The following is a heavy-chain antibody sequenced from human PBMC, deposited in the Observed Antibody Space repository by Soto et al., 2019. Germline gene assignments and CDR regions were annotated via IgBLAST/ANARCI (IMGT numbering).Heavy chain of an antibody. D-gene: IGHD6-13*01. CDR1: GFTFSSYA. Sequence: GGSLRLSCAASGFTFSSYAMSWVRQAPGKGLEWASAISGSGDSTYYADSVKGRFTISRDTSKNTLYLQMDSLRAEDTALYYCAKSYSSNWYDYFDYWGQGTLVTVSS. J-gene: IGHJ4*02. CDR3: AKSYSSNWYDYFDY. CDR2: ISGSGDST. V-gene: IGHV3-23*01.